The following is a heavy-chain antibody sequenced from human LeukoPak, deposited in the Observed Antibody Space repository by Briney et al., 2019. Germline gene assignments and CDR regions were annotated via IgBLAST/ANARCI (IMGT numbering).Heavy chain of an antibody. CDR2: TYYRSKWYN. J-gene: IGHJ6*02. D-gene: IGHD3-10*01. V-gene: IGHV6-1*01. Sequence: SQTLSLTCAISGDSVSSNSAASNWIRQSPSRGLEWLGRTYYRSKWYNDYAVSVKSRITINPDTSKNQFSLQLNSVTPEDTAVYYCARVTLLWFGELANYYYGMDVWGQGTTVTVSS. CDR1: GDSVSSNSAA. CDR3: ARVTLLWFGELANYYYGMDV.